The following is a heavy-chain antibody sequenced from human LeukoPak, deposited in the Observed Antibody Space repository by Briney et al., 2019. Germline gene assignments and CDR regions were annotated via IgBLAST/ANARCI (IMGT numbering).Heavy chain of an antibody. CDR1: GGSISSYY. Sequence: SETLSLTCTVSGGSISSYYWSWIRQPPGKGLEWIGYIYYSGSTNYNPSLKSRVTISVDTSKNQFSLKLSSVTAADTAVYYCARALYSGEYYFDYWGQGTLVTVSS. D-gene: IGHD1-26*01. CDR3: ARALYSGEYYFDY. V-gene: IGHV4-59*01. CDR2: IYYSGST. J-gene: IGHJ4*02.